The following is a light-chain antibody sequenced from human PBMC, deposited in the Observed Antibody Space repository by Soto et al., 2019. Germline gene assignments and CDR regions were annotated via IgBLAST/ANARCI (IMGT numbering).Light chain of an antibody. CDR3: QQYGYEPLT. CDR2: GPS. J-gene: IGKJ4*01. CDR1: QSISSNY. V-gene: IGKV3-20*01. Sequence: EIVLTQSPGTLSLSPGQRATLSCRASQSISSNYVAWYQQKPGQAPSLLIFGPSSTATGIPDRFSASGSGTEFTLTISRLEPEDFAVYYCQQYGYEPLTFGGGTKVEI.